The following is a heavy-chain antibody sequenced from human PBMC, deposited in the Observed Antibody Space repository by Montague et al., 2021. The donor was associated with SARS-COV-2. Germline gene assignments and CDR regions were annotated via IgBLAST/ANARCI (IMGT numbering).Heavy chain of an antibody. J-gene: IGHJ6*02. Sequence: SETLSLTCTVSGGSISSSSYYWGWIRQPPGKGLEWIGSIYYSGSTYYNPSLKSRVTISVDTSKNQFSLKLSSVTAADTAVYYCARLVEAYYYYYGMDVWGPGTPVTGS. CDR2: IYYSGST. D-gene: IGHD2-15*01. CDR1: GGSISSSSYY. CDR3: ARLVEAYYYYYGMDV. V-gene: IGHV4-39*01.